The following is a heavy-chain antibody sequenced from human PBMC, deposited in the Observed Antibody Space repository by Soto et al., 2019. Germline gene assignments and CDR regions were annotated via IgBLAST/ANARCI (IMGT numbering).Heavy chain of an antibody. CDR1: GFTFSSYW. V-gene: IGHV3-74*01. J-gene: IGHJ4*02. CDR2: INSDGSRT. D-gene: IGHD6-19*01. Sequence: EVQLMESGGGLVQPGGSLRLSCAASGFTFSSYWMHWVRQAPGKGLVWVSRINSDGSRTTYADSVKGRFTISRDNAKNTLYLQMNRLRAEDTAVYYCVRGEGGWETYWGQGTLVTVSS. CDR3: VRGEGGWETY.